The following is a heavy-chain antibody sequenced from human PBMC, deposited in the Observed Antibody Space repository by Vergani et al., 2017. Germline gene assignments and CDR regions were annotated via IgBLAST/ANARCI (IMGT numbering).Heavy chain of an antibody. CDR2: ISGSGGST. Sequence: EVQLLESGGGLVQPGGSLRLSCAASGFTFSSYAMSWVRQAPGKGLEWVSAISGSGGSTNYADSVKGRFTISRDNSKNTMYLQMNSLRAEDTAVNYCAKAEGYYGGYFPRWGEGTLVTVSS. J-gene: IGHJ1*01. D-gene: IGHD4-23*01. CDR1: GFTFSSYA. V-gene: IGHV3-23*01. CDR3: AKAEGYYGGYFPR.